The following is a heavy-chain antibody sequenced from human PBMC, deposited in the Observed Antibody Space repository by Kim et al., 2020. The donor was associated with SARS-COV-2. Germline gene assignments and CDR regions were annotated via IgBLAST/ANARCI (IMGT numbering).Heavy chain of an antibody. CDR3: ARGGYTASWYAGIFDY. V-gene: IGHV4-59*02. CDR2: IYSSGNT. D-gene: IGHD6-13*01. CDR1: SGSVETYY. J-gene: IGHJ4*01. Sequence: SETLSLTCSVSSGSVETYYWSWIRQSPGKGLEWIGYIYSSGNTEYNPSFKSRVNISVDTSMKQFSLKLSSVTAADTAVYYFARGGYTASWYAGIFDYWG.